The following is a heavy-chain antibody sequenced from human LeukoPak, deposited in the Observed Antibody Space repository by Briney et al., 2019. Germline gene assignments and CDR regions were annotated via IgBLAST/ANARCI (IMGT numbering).Heavy chain of an antibody. Sequence: ASVKVSCKASEYTFTNYDINWVRQATGQGLEWMGWINPNSGNTGYTQKFQGRVTMTRNTSLSTAYMELTSLKSEDTAVYYCARSLGTYWGKDFLNWFDPWGQGTLVTVSS. CDR3: ARSLGTYWGKDFLNWFDP. CDR1: EYTFTNYD. CDR2: INPNSGNT. D-gene: IGHD3-16*01. J-gene: IGHJ5*02. V-gene: IGHV1-8*01.